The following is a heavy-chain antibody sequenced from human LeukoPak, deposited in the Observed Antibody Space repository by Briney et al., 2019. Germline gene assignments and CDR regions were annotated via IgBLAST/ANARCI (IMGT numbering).Heavy chain of an antibody. D-gene: IGHD3-3*01. CDR3: AVWVLRFLEWLPTPFYYYYYMDV. CDR2: IIPICGTA. V-gene: IGHV1-69*06. CDR1: GGTFSSYA. J-gene: IGHJ6*03. Sequence: ASVKVSCKASGGTFSSYAISWVRQAPGQGLEWMGGIIPICGTANYAQKFQGRVTITADKSTSTAYMELSSLRSEDTAVYYCAVWVLRFLEWLPTPFYYYYYMDVWGKGTTVTVSS.